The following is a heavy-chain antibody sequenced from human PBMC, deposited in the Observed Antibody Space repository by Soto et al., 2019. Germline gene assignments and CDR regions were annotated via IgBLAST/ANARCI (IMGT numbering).Heavy chain of an antibody. Sequence: GGSLRLSCAASGITFSDSAIHWVRQASGKGLEWIGRIRNKANSYATQFGASVKGRFTISRDDSKNTAYLQMNSLKTEDTAVYYCVSSGDCGNTICFSPGTYGMDVWGQGTTVTVSS. CDR3: VSSGDCGNTICFSPGTYGMDV. CDR1: GITFSDSA. D-gene: IGHD2-2*01. J-gene: IGHJ6*02. CDR2: IRNKANSYAT. V-gene: IGHV3-73*01.